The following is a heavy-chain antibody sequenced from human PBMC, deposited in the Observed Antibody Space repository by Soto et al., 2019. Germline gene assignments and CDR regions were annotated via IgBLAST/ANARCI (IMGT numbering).Heavy chain of an antibody. D-gene: IGHD5-18*01. CDR2: IGAYNGDT. CDR3: ARDRGYSPDSFDI. Sequence: ASVKVSCKASGYTFSTYGISWVRQAPGQGLKWMGWIGAYNGDTNYAQKLQGRVTMTTDTSTSTAYMELTSLRSDDTAIYYCARDRGYSPDSFDIWGPGTMV. J-gene: IGHJ3*02. CDR1: GYTFSTYG. V-gene: IGHV1-18*01.